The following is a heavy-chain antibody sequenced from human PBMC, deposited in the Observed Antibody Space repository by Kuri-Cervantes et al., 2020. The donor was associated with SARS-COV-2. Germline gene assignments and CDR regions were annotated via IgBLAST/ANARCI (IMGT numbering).Heavy chain of an antibody. Sequence: GESLKISCAASGFTFSSYSMNWVRQAPGKGLEWVSSISSSSSYIYYADSVKGRFTISRDSAKNSLYLQMNSLRAEDTAVYYCAKDSFVVVPAAIPGYYYYMDVWGKGTTVTVSS. J-gene: IGHJ6*03. CDR1: GFTFSSYS. CDR2: ISSSSSYI. D-gene: IGHD2-2*02. CDR3: AKDSFVVVPAAIPGYYYYMDV. V-gene: IGHV3-21*01.